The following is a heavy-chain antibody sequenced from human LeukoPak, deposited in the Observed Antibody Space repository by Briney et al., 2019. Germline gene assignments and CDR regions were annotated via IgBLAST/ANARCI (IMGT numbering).Heavy chain of an antibody. J-gene: IGHJ4*02. CDR3: ATDYYVSGSYYRLFY. CDR1: GFTFSSYS. Sequence: GGSLRLSCAASGFTFSSYSMNWVRQAPGRGLEWVSSISSSSSYIYYADSVKGRFTISRDNSKNTLYLQMNNLRAEDTAVYYCATDYYVSGSYYRLFYWGQGTLVTVSS. D-gene: IGHD3-10*01. V-gene: IGHV3-21*01. CDR2: ISSSSSYI.